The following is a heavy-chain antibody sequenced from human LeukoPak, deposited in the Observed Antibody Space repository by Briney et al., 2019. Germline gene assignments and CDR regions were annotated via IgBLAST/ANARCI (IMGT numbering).Heavy chain of an antibody. CDR3: ASVAVRRYFGY. CDR2: ISYDGSNK. Sequence: GGSLRLSCAASGFTFSSYAMHWVRQAPGKGLEWVAVISYDGSNKYYADSVKGRFTISRDNSKNTLYLQMNSLRAEDTAVYYCASVAVRRYFGYWGQGTLVTVSS. V-gene: IGHV3-30-3*01. CDR1: GFTFSSYA. J-gene: IGHJ4*02. D-gene: IGHD3-10*02.